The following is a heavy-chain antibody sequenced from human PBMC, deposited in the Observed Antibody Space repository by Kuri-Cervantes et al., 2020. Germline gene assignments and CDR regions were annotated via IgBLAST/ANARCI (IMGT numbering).Heavy chain of an antibody. D-gene: IGHD6-13*01. V-gene: IGHV1-46*01. CDR3: ARDGASSWYTPNPFDT. J-gene: IGHJ5*02. CDR1: GYTFSGYY. CDR2: INPSGVST. Sequence: ASVKGSCKASGYTFSGYYMHWVRQAPRQGLEWMGIINPSGVSTSYAQKFQGRVTMTRDTSTNTVHMELNSRRAEDTAMYYCARDGASSWYTPNPFDTWGQGTLVTVSS.